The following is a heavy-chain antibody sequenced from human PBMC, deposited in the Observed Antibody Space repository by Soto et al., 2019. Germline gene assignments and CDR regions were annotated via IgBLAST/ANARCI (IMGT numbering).Heavy chain of an antibody. Sequence: EVEMVETGGGLIQPGGSLRLSCAASRFTVSSNYMSWVRQAPGKGLEWVAFIYGGGDTYYADSVKGRFTISTDNSKKTVYLQMNSLRAEDTAVYYCASRNYDYESSGYYPLFDYRGQGILVTVSS. D-gene: IGHD3-22*01. J-gene: IGHJ4*02. CDR1: RFTVSSNY. CDR3: ASRNYDYESSGYYPLFDY. V-gene: IGHV3-53*02. CDR2: IYGGGDT.